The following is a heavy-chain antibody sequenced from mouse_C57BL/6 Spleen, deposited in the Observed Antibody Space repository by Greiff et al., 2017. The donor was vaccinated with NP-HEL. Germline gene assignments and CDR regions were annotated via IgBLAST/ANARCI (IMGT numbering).Heavy chain of an antibody. CDR2: ISYSGST. D-gene: IGHD4-1*01. CDR3: ARGLGRYAMDY. CDR1: GYSITRDY. J-gene: IGHJ4*01. V-gene: IGHV3-8*01. Sequence: EVQLQESGPGLAKPSQTLSLTCSVTGYSITRDYWNWIRKFPGNKLEYMGYISYSGSTNYNPSLKSRISITRDTSKNQDYLQLNSVTTEDTATYYCARGLGRYAMDYWGQGTSVTVSS.